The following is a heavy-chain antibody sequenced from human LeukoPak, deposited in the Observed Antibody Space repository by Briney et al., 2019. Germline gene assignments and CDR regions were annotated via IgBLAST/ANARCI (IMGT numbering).Heavy chain of an antibody. CDR2: INPNSGGT. D-gene: IGHD3-10*01. CDR3: ARDYYGSGSYLY. J-gene: IGHJ1*01. Sequence: AASVKVSCKASGYTFTGYCMHWVRQAPGQGLEWMGRINPNSGGTNYAQKFQGRVTMTRDTSISTAYMELSRLRSDDTAVYYCARDYYGSGSYLYWGQGTLVTVPS. CDR1: GYTFTGYC. V-gene: IGHV1-2*06.